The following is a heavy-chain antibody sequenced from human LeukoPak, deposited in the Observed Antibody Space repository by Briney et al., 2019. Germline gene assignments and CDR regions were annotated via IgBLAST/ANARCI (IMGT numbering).Heavy chain of an antibody. D-gene: IGHD6-19*01. CDR1: GGSIRTYY. CDR2: IYTSGNT. CDR3: ARVPGIAVAGDWYFDL. Sequence: KPSDTQSLTRTVSGGSIRTYYWSWIRQLSRNGPPSIGLIYTSGNTNYIPSLKRRVTMSVDTSKNQFSLKLSSVTAADTAVYYCARVPGIAVAGDWYFDLWGRGTLVTVSS. V-gene: IGHV4-4*07. J-gene: IGHJ2*01.